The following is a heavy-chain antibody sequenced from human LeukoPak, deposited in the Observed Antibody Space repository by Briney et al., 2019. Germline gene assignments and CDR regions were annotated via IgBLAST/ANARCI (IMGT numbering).Heavy chain of an antibody. D-gene: IGHD6-25*01. J-gene: IGHJ6*03. V-gene: IGHV4-39*07. CDR2: IYYSGNT. Sequence: SETLSLTCTVSGGSISNSSYYWGWIRQPPGKGLEWIGSIYYSGNTYYNPSLKSRVTISLDTSKNQFSLKVSSVTAADTAIYYCAKDFSSASYTYYYYYMDVWGKGTTVTVSS. CDR1: GGSISNSSYY. CDR3: AKDFSSASYTYYYYYMDV.